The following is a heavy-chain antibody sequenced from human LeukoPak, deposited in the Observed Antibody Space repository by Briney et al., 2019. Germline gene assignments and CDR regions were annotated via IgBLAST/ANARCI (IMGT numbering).Heavy chain of an antibody. CDR1: GYTFTSYG. D-gene: IGHD3-22*01. J-gene: IGHJ4*02. CDR2: ISAYNGNT. CDR3: ARQSACYYDSSGYSLYYFDY. Sequence: GASVKVSCKASGYTFTSYGISWVRQAPGQGLEWMGWISAYNGNTNYAQKLQGRVTMTTDTSTSTAYMELRSLRSDDTAVYYCARQSACYYDSSGYSLYYFDYWGQGTLVTVSS. V-gene: IGHV1-18*01.